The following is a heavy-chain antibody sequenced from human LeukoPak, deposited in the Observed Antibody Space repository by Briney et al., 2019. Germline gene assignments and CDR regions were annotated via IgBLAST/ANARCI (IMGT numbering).Heavy chain of an antibody. CDR2: INPNSGGT. V-gene: IGHV1-2*02. Sequence: GASVKVSCKASGYTFTGYYMHWVRQAPGQGLEWMGWINPNSGGTNYAQKFQGRVTMTRDTSISTAYMELSRLRSDDTAVYYCARVRYYGLGTLKQYYFDYWGQGTLVTVSS. CDR1: GYTFTGYY. CDR3: ARVRYYGLGTLKQYYFDY. D-gene: IGHD3-10*01. J-gene: IGHJ4*02.